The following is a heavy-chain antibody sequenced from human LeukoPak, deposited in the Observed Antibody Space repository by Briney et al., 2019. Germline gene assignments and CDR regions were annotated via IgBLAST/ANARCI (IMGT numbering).Heavy chain of an antibody. V-gene: IGHV3-49*04. J-gene: IGHJ4*02. CDR2: IRSRAFGGTT. Sequence: GGSLRLSCSASGFTFGDYALSWVRQAPGKGLEWVGFIRSRAFGGTTEYAASVKGRFTISRDDSISIAYLQMNSLNTEDTAFYYCSRHSTAYFLPYYFDYWGQGTLVTVSS. D-gene: IGHD6-13*01. CDR3: SRHSTAYFLPYYFDY. CDR1: GFTFGDYA.